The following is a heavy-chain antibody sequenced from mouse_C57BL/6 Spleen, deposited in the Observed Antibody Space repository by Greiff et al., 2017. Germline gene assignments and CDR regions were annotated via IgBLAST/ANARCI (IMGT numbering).Heavy chain of an antibody. CDR3: ASSIYGSSENYFDY. CDR1: GYTFTSYW. J-gene: IGHJ2*01. CDR2: IYPGSGST. D-gene: IGHD1-1*01. V-gene: IGHV1-55*01. Sequence: VQLQQSGAELVKPGASVKMSCKASGYTFTSYWITWVKQRPGQGLEWIGDIYPGSGSTNYNEKFKSKATLTVDTSSSTAYMQLSSLTSEDSAVYYCASSIYGSSENYFDYWGQGTTLTVSS.